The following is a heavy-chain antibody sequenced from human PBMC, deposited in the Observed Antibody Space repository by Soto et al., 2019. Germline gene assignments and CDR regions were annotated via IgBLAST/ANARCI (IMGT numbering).Heavy chain of an antibody. CDR3: DRDADYYGPESRGDFFDY. D-gene: IGHD3-10*01. CDR2: IRSKAYGWTT. CDR1: GFTFDDYD. J-gene: IGHJ4*02. V-gene: IGHV3-49*03. Sequence: SLRLSCATSGFTFDDYDMSWFRQAPGRGLEWLGLIRSKAYGWTTELAASVKGRFTISRDDSNSLAYLKMSTLKIEDTAVYYCDRDADYYGPESRGDFFDYWGQG.